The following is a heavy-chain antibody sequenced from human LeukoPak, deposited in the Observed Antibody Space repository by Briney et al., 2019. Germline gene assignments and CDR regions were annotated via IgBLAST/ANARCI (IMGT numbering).Heavy chain of an antibody. Sequence: PGGSLRLSCAASGFIFRNYAMSWVRQAPGKGLAWVSAITGSGDTTYYADSVKGRFTISRDNSKNTLYVEMNTLRAEDTAVYYCAKWGDYDILTGYYVSDFWGQGTLVTVSS. CDR1: GFIFRNYA. CDR3: AKWGDYDILTGYYVSDF. J-gene: IGHJ4*02. D-gene: IGHD3-9*01. V-gene: IGHV3-23*01. CDR2: ITGSGDTT.